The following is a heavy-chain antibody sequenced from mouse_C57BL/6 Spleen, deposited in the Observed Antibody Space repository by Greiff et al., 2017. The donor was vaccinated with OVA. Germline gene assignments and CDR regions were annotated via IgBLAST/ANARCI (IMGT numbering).Heavy chain of an antibody. D-gene: IGHD4-1*01. J-gene: IGHJ3*01. Sequence: QVQLQQPGAELVMPGASVKLSCKASGYTFTSYWMHWVKQRPGQGLEWIGEIDPSDSYTNYNQKFKGKATLTVDKSSSTAYMQLSSLTSEDSAVYYCVCFNWDADWGQGTLVTVSA. CDR1: GYTFTSYW. CDR2: IDPSDSYT. V-gene: IGHV1-69*01. CDR3: VCFNWDAD.